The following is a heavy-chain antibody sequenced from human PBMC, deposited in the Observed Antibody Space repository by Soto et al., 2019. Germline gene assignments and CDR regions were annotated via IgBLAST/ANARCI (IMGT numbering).Heavy chain of an antibody. CDR3: ARHVWGSRFGDRPFDY. CDR2: IYPGDSDT. CDR1: GYSFTSYW. J-gene: IGHJ4*02. D-gene: IGHD3-10*01. Sequence: GESLKISCKGSGYSFTSYWIGWVRQMPGKGLEWMGIIYPGDSDTRYSPSFQGQVTISADKSISTAYLQWSSLKASDTAMYYCARHVWGSRFGDRPFDYWGQGTLVTVSS. V-gene: IGHV5-51*01.